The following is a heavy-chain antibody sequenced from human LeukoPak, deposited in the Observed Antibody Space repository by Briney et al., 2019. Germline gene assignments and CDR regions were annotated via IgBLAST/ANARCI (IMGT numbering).Heavy chain of an antibody. J-gene: IGHJ4*02. CDR1: EFTVSRNY. Sequence: GGSLRLPCTASEFTVSRNYTLWVRQAPGKGLEWVSLIFSNGDTHYADSVKGRFTISRDTSKNTVSLQMNSLRVEDAAMYYCTRDQMNYWGQGTLVTVSS. D-gene: IGHD5-24*01. V-gene: IGHV3-53*01. CDR3: TRDQMNY. CDR2: IFSNGDT.